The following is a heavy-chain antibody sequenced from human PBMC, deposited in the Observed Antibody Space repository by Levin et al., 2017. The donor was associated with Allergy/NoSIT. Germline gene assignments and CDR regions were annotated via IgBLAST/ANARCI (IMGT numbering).Heavy chain of an antibody. CDR3: ARDQYGDYVFDY. CDR2: IYSGGST. V-gene: IGHV3-53*01. J-gene: IGHJ4*02. Sequence: GGSLRLSCAASGFTVSSNYMSWVRQAPGKGLEWVSVIYSGGSTYYADSVKGRFTISRDNSKNTLYLQMNSLRAEDTAVYYCARDQYGDYVFDYWGQGTLVTVSS. CDR1: GFTVSSNY. D-gene: IGHD4-17*01.